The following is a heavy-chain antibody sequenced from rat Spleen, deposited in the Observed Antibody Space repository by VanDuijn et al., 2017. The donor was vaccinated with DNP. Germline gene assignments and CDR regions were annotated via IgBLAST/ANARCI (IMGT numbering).Heavy chain of an antibody. D-gene: IGHD3-7*01. J-gene: IGHJ3*01. CDR2: ITTGGGGT. Sequence: EVQLVESGGGLVQPGRSLKLSCAASGFTFSNYYMAWVRQTPTKGLEWVAYITTGGGGTYYRDSVKGRFTISRDNARSTLYLQMDSLRSEDTATYYCATSESAGFVYWGQGTLVTVSS. CDR1: GFTFSNYY. CDR3: ATSESAGFVY. V-gene: IGHV5-27*01.